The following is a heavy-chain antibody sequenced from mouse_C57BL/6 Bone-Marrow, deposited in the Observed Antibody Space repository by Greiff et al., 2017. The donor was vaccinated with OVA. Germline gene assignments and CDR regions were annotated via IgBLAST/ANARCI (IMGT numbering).Heavy chain of an antibody. CDR3: ARKGNYQAWFAY. D-gene: IGHD1-1*01. CDR2: ILPGSGST. Sequence: QVQLQQSGAELMKPGASVKLSCKATGYTFTGYWIAWVKQRPGHGLEWIGEILPGSGSTNYNEKFKGKATFTADTSSNTAYMQLNSLTTEDSAIYYWARKGNYQAWFAYWGQGTLVTVSA. V-gene: IGHV1-9*01. CDR1: GYTFTGYW. J-gene: IGHJ3*01.